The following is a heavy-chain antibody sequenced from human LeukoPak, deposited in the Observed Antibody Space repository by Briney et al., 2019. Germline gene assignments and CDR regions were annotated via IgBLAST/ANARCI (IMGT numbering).Heavy chain of an antibody. Sequence: PSETLSLTCAVYGGSFSGYYWSWIRQPPGKGLEWIGEINHSGSTNYNSSLKSRVTISVDTSKNQFSLKLSSVTAADTAVYYCARELYYYDSSGYYPFDYWGQGTLVTVSS. CDR3: ARELYYYDSSGYYPFDY. V-gene: IGHV4-34*01. J-gene: IGHJ4*02. D-gene: IGHD3-22*01. CDR2: INHSGST. CDR1: GGSFSGYY.